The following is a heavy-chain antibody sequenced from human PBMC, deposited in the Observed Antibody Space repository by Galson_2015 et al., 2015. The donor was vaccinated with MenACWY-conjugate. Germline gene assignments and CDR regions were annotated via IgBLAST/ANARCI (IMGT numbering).Heavy chain of an antibody. Sequence: SLRLSCAASGFTFSSYAMSWVRQAPGKGLEWVSAISGSGGSTYYADSVKGRSTISRDNSKNTLYLQMNSLRAEDTAVYYCAKDRAPAGLHDAFDIWGQGTMVTVSS. J-gene: IGHJ3*02. CDR3: AKDRAPAGLHDAFDI. CDR2: ISGSGGST. D-gene: IGHD1-14*01. V-gene: IGHV3-23*01. CDR1: GFTFSSYA.